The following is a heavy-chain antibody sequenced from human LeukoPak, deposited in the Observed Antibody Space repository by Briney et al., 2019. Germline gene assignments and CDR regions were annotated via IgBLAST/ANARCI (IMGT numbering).Heavy chain of an antibody. D-gene: IGHD6-19*01. CDR1: GYTFTGYY. V-gene: IGHV1-2*06. CDR2: INPNSGGT. Sequence: ASVKVSCEASGYTFTGYYMHWVRQAPGQGLEWMGRINPNSGGTNYAQKFQGRVSMTRDTSISTAYMELSRLRSDDTAVYYCASSVAGNKIDNWGQGTLVTVSS. J-gene: IGHJ4*02. CDR3: ASSVAGNKIDN.